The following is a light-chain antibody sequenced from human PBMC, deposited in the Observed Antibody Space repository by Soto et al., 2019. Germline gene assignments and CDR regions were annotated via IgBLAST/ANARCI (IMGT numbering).Light chain of an antibody. CDR2: GAS. J-gene: IGKJ3*01. Sequence: EIETTQSPGTLSLSPGETATLSCSPSQSVSSNYLAWVHQKPGHDPRLLISGASSRATGVPDRFSASGSGTDFTLTISRLEPEDFAVYYCQQYGRSPFTFGPGTKVDIK. CDR3: QQYGRSPFT. CDR1: QSVSSNY. V-gene: IGKV3-20*01.